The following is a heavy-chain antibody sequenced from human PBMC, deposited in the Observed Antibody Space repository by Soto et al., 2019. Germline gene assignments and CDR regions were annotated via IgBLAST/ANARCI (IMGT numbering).Heavy chain of an antibody. CDR2: IDPSDSYT. CDR3: ARHAGNTVTPNYYYYGMDV. V-gene: IGHV5-10-1*01. J-gene: IGHJ6*02. Sequence: GESLKISCKGSGYSFTSYWISWVRQMPGKGLEWMGRIDPSDSYTNYSPSFQGHVTISADKSISTAYLQWSSLKASDTATYYCARHAGNTVTPNYYYYGMDVWGQGTTVTVSS. CDR1: GYSFTSYW. D-gene: IGHD4-4*01.